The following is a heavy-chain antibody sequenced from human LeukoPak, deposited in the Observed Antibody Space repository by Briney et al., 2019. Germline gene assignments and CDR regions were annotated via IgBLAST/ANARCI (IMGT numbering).Heavy chain of an antibody. CDR2: ISSSSSYI. J-gene: IGHJ3*02. CDR3: ARERDASDAFDI. CDR1: GFTFSSYS. D-gene: IGHD5-24*01. Sequence: GGSLRLSCAASGFTFSSYSMNWVRQAPGKGLEWVSSISSSSSYIYYADSVKGRFTISRDNAQNSLYLQMNSLRAEDTAVYYCARERDASDAFDIWGQGTMVTVSS. V-gene: IGHV3-21*01.